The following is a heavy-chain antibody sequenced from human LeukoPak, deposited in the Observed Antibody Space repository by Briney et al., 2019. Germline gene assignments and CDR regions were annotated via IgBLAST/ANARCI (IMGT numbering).Heavy chain of an antibody. V-gene: IGHV4-4*07. Sequence: PSETLSLTCTVSGGSISSYYWSWIRQPAGKGLEWLGRIYTSGSTNYNPSLKSRVTMSVDTSKNQFSLKLSSVTAADTAVYYCARAVVVAASRLRGGWFDPWGQGTLVTVSS. CDR2: IYTSGST. CDR3: ARAVVVAASRLRGGWFDP. CDR1: GGSISSYY. D-gene: IGHD2-15*01. J-gene: IGHJ5*02.